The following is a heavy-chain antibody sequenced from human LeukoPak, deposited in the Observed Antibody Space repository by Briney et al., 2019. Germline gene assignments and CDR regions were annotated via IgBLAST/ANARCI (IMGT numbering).Heavy chain of an antibody. D-gene: IGHD2-15*01. Sequence: SETPSLTCAVSGGSISSSNWWSWVRQPPGKGLEWIGSSYYSGSTYYNPSLKSRVTISVDTSKDQFSLKLSSVTAADTAVYYCASRRLLPLFAFDIWGQGTMVTVSS. CDR3: ASRRLLPLFAFDI. CDR2: SYYSGST. CDR1: GGSISSSNW. J-gene: IGHJ3*02. V-gene: IGHV4-4*02.